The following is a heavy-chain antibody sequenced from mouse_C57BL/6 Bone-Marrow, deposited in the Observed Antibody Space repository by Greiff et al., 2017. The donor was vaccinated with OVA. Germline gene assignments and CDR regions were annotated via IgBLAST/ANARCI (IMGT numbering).Heavy chain of an antibody. CDR1: GYSFTGYY. CDR2: IYPYNGVS. V-gene: IGHV1-31*01. CDR3: ARAYGSSYDAMDY. J-gene: IGHJ4*01. Sequence: DVHLVESGPELVKPGASVKISCKASGYSFTGYYMHWVKQSHGNILDWIGYIYPYNGVSSYNQKFKGKATLTVDKSSSTAYMELRSLTSEDSAVYYCARAYGSSYDAMDYWGQGTSVTVSS. D-gene: IGHD1-1*01.